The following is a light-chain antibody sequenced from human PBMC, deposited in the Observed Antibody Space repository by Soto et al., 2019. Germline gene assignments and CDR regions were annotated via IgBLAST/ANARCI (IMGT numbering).Light chain of an antibody. CDR2: DAS. CDR1: QSISSW. Sequence: DIQMTQSPSTLSASVGDRVTITCRASQSISSWLAWYQQKPGKAPKLLIYDASTRATGTPARFSGSGSGTEFTLTISSLQSEDFAVYYCQQYIRWPLTFGGGTKVEIK. V-gene: IGKV1-5*01. J-gene: IGKJ4*01. CDR3: QQYIRWPLT.